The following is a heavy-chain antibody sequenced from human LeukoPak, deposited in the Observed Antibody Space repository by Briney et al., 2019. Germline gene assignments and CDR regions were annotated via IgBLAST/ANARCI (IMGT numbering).Heavy chain of an antibody. D-gene: IGHD3-22*01. V-gene: IGHV4-59*01. J-gene: IGHJ5*02. CDR2: IYYSGST. CDR1: GGSMSSYY. Sequence: SETLSLTCTVSGGSMSSYYWSWIRQPPGKGLEWIGYIYYSGSTNYNPSLKSRVTISVDTSKNQFSLKLSSVTAAGTAVYYCARETYYYDSSGSFNWFDPWGQGTLVTVSS. CDR3: ARETYYYDSSGSFNWFDP.